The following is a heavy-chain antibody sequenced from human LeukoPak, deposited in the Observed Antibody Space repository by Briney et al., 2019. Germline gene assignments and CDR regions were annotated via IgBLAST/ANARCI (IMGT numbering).Heavy chain of an antibody. CDR1: GGSISSGDYY. D-gene: IGHD3-22*01. CDR3: ARYPYYYDSSGYYHDYYGMDV. Sequence: PSETLSLTCTVSGGSISSGDYYWSWIRQPPGKGLEWIGYIYYSGSTYYNPSLKSRVTISVDTSKNQFSLKLSSVTAADTAVYYCARYPYYYDSSGYYHDYYGMDVWGQGTTVTVSS. CDR2: IYYSGST. J-gene: IGHJ6*02. V-gene: IGHV4-30-4*01.